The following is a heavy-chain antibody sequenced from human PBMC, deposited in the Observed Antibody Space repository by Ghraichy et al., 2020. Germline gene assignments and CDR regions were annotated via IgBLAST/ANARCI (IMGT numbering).Heavy chain of an antibody. CDR2: INHSGST. CDR1: GGSFSGYY. Sequence: SETLSLTCAVYGGSFSGYYWSWIRQPPGKGLEWIGEINHSGSTNYNPSLKSRVTISVDTSKNQFSLKLSSVTAADTAVYYCARIPYYYGSGSYYGMDVWGQGTTVTVSS. D-gene: IGHD3-10*01. V-gene: IGHV4-34*01. J-gene: IGHJ6*02. CDR3: ARIPYYYGSGSYYGMDV.